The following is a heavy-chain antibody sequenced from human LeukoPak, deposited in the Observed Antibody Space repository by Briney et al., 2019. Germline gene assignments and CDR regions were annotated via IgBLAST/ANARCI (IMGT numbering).Heavy chain of an antibody. Sequence: GASVNVSFKASGGTFISYAISWVRQAPGQGLEWMGRIIPILGIANYAQKFQGRVTITADKSTSTAYMELSSLRSEDTAVYYCARDSPDDYGDSVLDYWGQGTLVTVSS. CDR3: ARDSPDDYGDSVLDY. V-gene: IGHV1-69*04. CDR2: IIPILGIA. D-gene: IGHD4-17*01. J-gene: IGHJ4*02. CDR1: GGTFISYA.